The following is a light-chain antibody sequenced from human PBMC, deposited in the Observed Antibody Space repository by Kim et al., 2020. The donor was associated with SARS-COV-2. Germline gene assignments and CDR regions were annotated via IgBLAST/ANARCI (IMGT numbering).Light chain of an antibody. V-gene: IGKV3-11*01. CDR2: DAS. Sequence: PGDMATLSCRASQSIATSLAWYQHRPGQAPRLLVYDASIRATGVPDRFSGSGSGTDFTLTISSLEPEDFSTYYCQQRDSWPPAVSFGGGTKVDIK. J-gene: IGKJ4*01. CDR1: QSIATS. CDR3: QQRDSWPPAVS.